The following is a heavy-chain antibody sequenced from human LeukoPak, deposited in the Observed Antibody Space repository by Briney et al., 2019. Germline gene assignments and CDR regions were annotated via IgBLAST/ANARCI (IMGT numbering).Heavy chain of an antibody. CDR3: ARGVGYCSSTSCYWWFDP. CDR2: INSDGSST. D-gene: IGHD2-2*01. V-gene: IGHV3-74*01. Sequence: GGSLRLSCAASGFTFSSYWMHWVRQAPGKGLVWVSRINSDGSSTSYADSVKGRFTISRDNAKNTLYLQMNSLRAEDTAAYYCARGVGYCSSTSCYWWFDPRGQGTLVTVSS. J-gene: IGHJ5*02. CDR1: GFTFSSYW.